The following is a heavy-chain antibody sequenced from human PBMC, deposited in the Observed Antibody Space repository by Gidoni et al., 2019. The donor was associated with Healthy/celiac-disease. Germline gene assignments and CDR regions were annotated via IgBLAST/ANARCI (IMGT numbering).Heavy chain of an antibody. V-gene: IGHV3-30-3*01. CDR3: ARGRWFGERLDAFDI. CDR2: ISYDGSNK. J-gene: IGHJ3*02. CDR1: GFTFSSYA. Sequence: QVQLVESGGGVVQPGRSLRLSCAASGFTFSSYAMHWVRQAPGKGLEWVAVISYDGSNKYYADSVKGRFTISRDNSKNTLYLQMNSLRAEDTAVYYCARGRWFGERLDAFDIWGQGTMVTVSS. D-gene: IGHD3-10*01.